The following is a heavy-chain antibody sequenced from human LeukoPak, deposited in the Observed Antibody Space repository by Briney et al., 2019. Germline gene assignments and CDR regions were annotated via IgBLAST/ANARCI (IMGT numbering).Heavy chain of an antibody. CDR2: IYSGGST. J-gene: IGHJ6*03. Sequence: GGSLRLSCAASGFTVSSNYMSGVRQAPGKGLEWVSVIYSGGSTYYADSVKGRFTISRDNSKNTLYLQMNSLRAEDTAVYYCARAPLDYYYYYMDVWGKGTTVTVSS. CDR1: GFTVSSNY. CDR3: ARAPLDYYYYYMDV. V-gene: IGHV3-53*01.